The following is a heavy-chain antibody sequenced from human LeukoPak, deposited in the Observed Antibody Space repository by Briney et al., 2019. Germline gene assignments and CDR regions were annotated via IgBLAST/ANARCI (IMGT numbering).Heavy chain of an antibody. Sequence: SQTLSLTCAISGDSVSSNSAAWNWIRQSPSRGLEWLGRTYYRSKWYNDYAVSVKSRITINPDTSKNQFSLKLSSVTAADTAVYYCHGWLPHRNDAFDIWGQGTMVTVSS. V-gene: IGHV6-1*01. D-gene: IGHD5-24*01. CDR2: TYYRSKWYN. CDR1: GDSVSSNSAA. J-gene: IGHJ3*02. CDR3: HGWLPHRNDAFDI.